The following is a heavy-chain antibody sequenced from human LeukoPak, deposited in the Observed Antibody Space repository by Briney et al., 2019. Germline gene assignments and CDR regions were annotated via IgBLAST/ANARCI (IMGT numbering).Heavy chain of an antibody. V-gene: IGHV4-61*02. CDR1: GGSISSGSYY. J-gene: IGHJ4*02. Sequence: TSETLSLTCTVSGGSISSGSYYWSWIRQPAGKGLEWIGRIYTSGSTNYNPSLKSRVTISVDTSKNQFSLKLSSVTAADTAVYYCASTIVGAPTNFDYWGQGTLVTVSS. D-gene: IGHD1-26*01. CDR2: IYTSGST. CDR3: ASTIVGAPTNFDY.